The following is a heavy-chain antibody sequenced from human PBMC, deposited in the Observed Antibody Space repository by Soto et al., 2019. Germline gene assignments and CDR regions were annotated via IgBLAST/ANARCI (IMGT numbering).Heavy chain of an antibody. CDR1: GGSISSYY. CDR3: AREPAIAAAGSFDY. CDR2: IYYSVST. V-gene: IGHV4-59*01. J-gene: IGHJ4*02. D-gene: IGHD6-13*01. Sequence: XATLSLTCTVSGGSISSYYWSWIRQPPGKGLEWIGYIYYSVSTNYNPSLKSRVTISVDTSKNQFSLKLSSVTAADTAVYYCAREPAIAAAGSFDYCGQRTLVTVSS.